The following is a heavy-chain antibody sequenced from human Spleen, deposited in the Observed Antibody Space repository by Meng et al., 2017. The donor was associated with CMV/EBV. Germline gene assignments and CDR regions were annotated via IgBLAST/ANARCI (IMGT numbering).Heavy chain of an antibody. CDR2: IYTSGST. J-gene: IGHJ4*02. D-gene: IGHD3-10*01. Sequence: QVQLQESGPGLVKPSETLSLTCTVSGGSISSYYWSWIRQPAGKGLEWIGRIYTSGSTNYNPSLKSRVTMSVDTSKNQFSLKLSSVTAADTAVYYCASSPMVRGVTPPPPDYWGQGTLVTVSS. V-gene: IGHV4-4*07. CDR3: ASSPMVRGVTPPPPDY. CDR1: GGSISSYY.